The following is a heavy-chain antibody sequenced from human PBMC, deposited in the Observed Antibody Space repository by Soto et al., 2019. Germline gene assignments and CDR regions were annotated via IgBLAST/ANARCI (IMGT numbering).Heavy chain of an antibody. J-gene: IGHJ3*02. CDR2: IIPILGIA. D-gene: IGHD3-10*01. V-gene: IGHV1-69*04. Sequence: ASVKVSCKASGGTFSSYTISWVRQAPGQGLEWMGRIIPILGIANYAQKFQGRVTITADKSTSTAYMELSSLRSEDTAVYYCARDFGKNAFDIWGQGTMVTVSS. CDR3: ARDFGKNAFDI. CDR1: GGTFSSYT.